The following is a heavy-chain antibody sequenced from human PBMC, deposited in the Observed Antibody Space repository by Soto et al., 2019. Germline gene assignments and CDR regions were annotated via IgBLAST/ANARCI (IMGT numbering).Heavy chain of an antibody. V-gene: IGHV1-3*01. Sequence: QVQLVQSGAEVKKPGASVKVSCKASGYTFTSYAMHWVRQAPGQRLEWMGWINAGNGNTKYSQKFQGRVTITRDTSASTAYMELSSLRSEDTAVYYCARGVEYDFWSGPYYYYGMDVWGQGTTVTVSS. D-gene: IGHD3-3*01. CDR1: GYTFTSYA. CDR3: ARGVEYDFWSGPYYYYGMDV. J-gene: IGHJ6*02. CDR2: INAGNGNT.